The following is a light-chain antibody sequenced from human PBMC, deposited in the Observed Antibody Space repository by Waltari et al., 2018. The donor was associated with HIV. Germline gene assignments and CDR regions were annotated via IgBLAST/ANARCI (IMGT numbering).Light chain of an antibody. CDR3: QAWDSSTGV. V-gene: IGLV3-1*01. CDR2: QDS. Sequence: SYELTQPPSVSVSPGQTASITCSGDNWGDKYACWYQQKPGQSPVLVIYQDSKRPSGIPERFSGSNSGNTATLTISGTQAMDEADYYCQAWDSSTGVFGTGTKVTVL. J-gene: IGLJ1*01. CDR1: NWGDKY.